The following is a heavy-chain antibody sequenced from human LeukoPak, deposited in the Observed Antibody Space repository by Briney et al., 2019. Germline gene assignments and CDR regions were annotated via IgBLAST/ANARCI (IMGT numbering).Heavy chain of an antibody. J-gene: IGHJ4*02. CDR1: GFTFNEYA. Sequence: SGGSLRLSCTASGFTFNEYAMSWFRQAPGKGLEWVGFIRSKGSGGTIEYAASVKGRFTLSRDDPESIVSLQMNSLQSEDTAVYYCVKGRTRADSWGQGTLVTVSS. D-gene: IGHD3-3*01. CDR3: VKGRTRADS. CDR2: IRSKGSGGTI. V-gene: IGHV3-49*03.